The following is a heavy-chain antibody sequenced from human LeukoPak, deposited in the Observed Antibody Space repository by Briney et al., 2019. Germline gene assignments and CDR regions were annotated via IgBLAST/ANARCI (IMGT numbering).Heavy chain of an antibody. Sequence: GASAKLSCQASGYNFADHYVHWVRQAPGQGLEWMGWINPKSGGTDYAQKFQGRVAMTSDTSIRTGYMELNNLTSDDTAVYYCARVDNRDWYYFDYWGQGSLVTVSS. V-gene: IGHV1-2*02. CDR1: GYNFADHY. J-gene: IGHJ4*02. D-gene: IGHD3/OR15-3a*01. CDR3: ARVDNRDWYYFDY. CDR2: INPKSGGT.